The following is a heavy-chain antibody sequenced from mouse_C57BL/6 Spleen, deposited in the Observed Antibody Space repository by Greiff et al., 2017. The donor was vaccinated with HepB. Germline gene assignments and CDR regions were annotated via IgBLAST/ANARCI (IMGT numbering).Heavy chain of an antibody. CDR3: AKNYYDYDGYFDV. Sequence: QVQLQQSGPGLVQPSQRLSITCTVSGFSLTSYGVHWVRQSPGKGLEWLGVIWRGGSTDYNAAFMSRLSITKDNSKSQVFFKMNSLQADDTAIYYCAKNYYDYDGYFDVWGTGTTVTVSS. J-gene: IGHJ1*03. CDR2: IWRGGST. D-gene: IGHD2-4*01. CDR1: GFSLTSYG. V-gene: IGHV2-5*01.